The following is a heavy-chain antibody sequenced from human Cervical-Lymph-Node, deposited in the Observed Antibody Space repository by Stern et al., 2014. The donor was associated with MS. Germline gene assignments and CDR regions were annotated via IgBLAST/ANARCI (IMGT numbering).Heavy chain of an antibody. J-gene: IGHJ4*02. D-gene: IGHD1-26*01. CDR3: ARRGESGSFPYYFDY. CDR2: VYPGASNP. Sequence: EVQLVQSGAEVKKPGASLKISCKGSGLSFTNYWIGWVRQKPGQGLEWIGIVYPGASNPRYSRSVQGQVTLSADKSTSTAYLQWSSLKASDSAMYYCARRGESGSFPYYFDYWGQGTLLTVSS. V-gene: IGHV5-51*01. CDR1: GLSFTNYW.